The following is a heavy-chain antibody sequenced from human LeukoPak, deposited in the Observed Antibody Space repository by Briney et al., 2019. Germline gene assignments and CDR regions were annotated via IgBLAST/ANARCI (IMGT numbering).Heavy chain of an antibody. CDR1: GYTFTGYY. CDR3: ARGTFEYSSSGYYYGMDV. CDR2: INPNSGGT. Sequence: ASVKVSCKASGYTFTGYYMHYVRQAPGQGLEWMGRINPNSGGTNYAQKFQGRVTMTRDTSISTAYMELSSLRSEDTAVYYCARGTFEYSSSGYYYGMDVWGQGTTVTVSS. D-gene: IGHD6-6*01. J-gene: IGHJ6*02. V-gene: IGHV1-2*06.